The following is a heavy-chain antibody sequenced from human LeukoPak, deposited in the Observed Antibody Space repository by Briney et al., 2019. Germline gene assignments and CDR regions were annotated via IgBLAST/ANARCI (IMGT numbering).Heavy chain of an antibody. V-gene: IGHV4-34*01. D-gene: IGHD1-26*01. CDR2: INHSGST. CDR3: ARYSGSHWTFDY. J-gene: IGHJ4*02. CDR1: GGSFSGYY. Sequence: SETLSLTCAVYGGSFSGYYWSWIRQPPGKGLEWIGEINHSGSTNYNPSLKSRVTISVDTSKNQFSLKLSSVTAADTAVYYCARYSGSHWTFDYWGQGTLVTVSS.